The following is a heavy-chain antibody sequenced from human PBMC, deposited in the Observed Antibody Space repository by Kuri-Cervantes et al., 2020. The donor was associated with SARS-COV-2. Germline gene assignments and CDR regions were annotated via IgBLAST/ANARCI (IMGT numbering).Heavy chain of an antibody. Sequence: SVKVSCKASGGTFSSYAISWVRQTPGQGLEWMGGIIPIFGTANYAQKFQGRVTITTDESTSTAYMELSSLRSEDTAVYYCARRRDFWSGSPFDYWGQGTLVTVSS. D-gene: IGHD3-3*01. V-gene: IGHV1-69*05. CDR1: GGTFSSYA. CDR2: IIPIFGTA. CDR3: ARRRDFWSGSPFDY. J-gene: IGHJ4*02.